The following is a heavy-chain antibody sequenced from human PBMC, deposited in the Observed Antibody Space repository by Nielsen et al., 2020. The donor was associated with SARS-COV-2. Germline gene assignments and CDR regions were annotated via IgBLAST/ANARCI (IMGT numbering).Heavy chain of an antibody. V-gene: IGHV1-2*06. CDR2: INPYSGGT. D-gene: IGHD3/OR15-3a*01. CDR1: GYTFTDYY. CDR3: ARARATIFGLVMSYGMDV. J-gene: IGHJ6*02. Sequence: ASVKVSCKASGYTFTDYYIHWVRQAPGQGLEWMGRINPYSGGTNYAQKFQGTVTMTRDASISTVYMELTSDDTAVYYCARARATIFGLVMSYGMDVSGQGTTVAVSS.